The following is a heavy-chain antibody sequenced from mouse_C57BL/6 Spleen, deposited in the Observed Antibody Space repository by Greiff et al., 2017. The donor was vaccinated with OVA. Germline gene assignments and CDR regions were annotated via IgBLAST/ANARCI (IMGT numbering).Heavy chain of an antibody. D-gene: IGHD2-3*01. J-gene: IGHJ3*01. CDR2: IWGDGST. Sequence: QVQLKQSGPGLVAPSQSLSITCTVSGFSLTSYGVSWVRQPPGKGLEWLGVIWGDGSTNYHSALISRLSTSKDNSKSQVFLKLNSLQTDDTATYYCAKPVYDGYYWFAYWGQGTLVTVSA. CDR3: AKPVYDGYYWFAY. CDR1: GFSLTSYG. V-gene: IGHV2-3*01.